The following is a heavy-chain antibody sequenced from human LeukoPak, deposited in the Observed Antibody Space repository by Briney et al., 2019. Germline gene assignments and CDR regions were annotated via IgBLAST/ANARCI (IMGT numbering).Heavy chain of an antibody. CDR1: GLTFRSYG. V-gene: IGHV3-30*03. CDR2: ISYDGSHT. J-gene: IGHJ4*02. Sequence: GGSLRLSCAASGLTFRSYGMHWVRQAPGKGLEWVALISYDGSHTHYADSVKGRLTISRDNSKTKVYLEMNSLRPEDTAVYYCARDVLRRGQGILVTVSS. CDR3: ARDVLR. D-gene: IGHD5/OR15-5a*01.